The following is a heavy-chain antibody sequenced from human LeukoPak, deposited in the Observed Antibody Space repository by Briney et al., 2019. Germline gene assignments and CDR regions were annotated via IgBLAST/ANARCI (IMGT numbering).Heavy chain of an antibody. V-gene: IGHV3-21*01. CDR2: ISSSSSLI. CDR3: ATRWGGYTAMVTTPGYFFDY. D-gene: IGHD5-18*01. Sequence: GGALRLSCAPSGYPLSRYSMNGVREAPGGGLEWVSSISSSSSLIHYADSVTGRFTLSRDNDENTLYLQINSLRAEDTAVYHCATRWGGYTAMVTTPGYFFDYWGQGTLVTVSS. J-gene: IGHJ4*02. CDR1: GYPLSRYS.